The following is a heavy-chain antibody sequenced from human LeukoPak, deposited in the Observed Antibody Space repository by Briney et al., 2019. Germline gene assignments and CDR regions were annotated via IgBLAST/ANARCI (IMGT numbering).Heavy chain of an antibody. J-gene: IGHJ6*03. CDR1: GFTFSSTFS. Sequence: GGSLRLSCAASGFTFSSTFSMTWVRQAPGKGLEWVSSISSSSSYIYYADSVKGRFTISRDNARNSLYLQMNSLRAEDTAVYYCAREEGSSGRYYFYYYMDAWGKGTTVTVSS. D-gene: IGHD3-22*01. CDR2: ISSSSSYI. CDR3: AREEGSSGRYYFYYYMDA. V-gene: IGHV3-21*01.